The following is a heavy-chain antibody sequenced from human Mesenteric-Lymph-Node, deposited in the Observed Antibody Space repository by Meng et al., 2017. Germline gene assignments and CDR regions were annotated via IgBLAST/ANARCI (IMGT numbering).Heavy chain of an antibody. V-gene: IGHV4-4*07. J-gene: IGHJ6*02. D-gene: IGHD6-13*01. CDR3: ARATHSSSWYGAYYGMDV. CDR2: IYTSGST. Sequence: GSLRLSCTVSGGSISSYYWSWIRQPAGKGLEWIGRIYTSGSTNYNPSLNSRVTMSVDTSKNQFSLKLSSVTAADTAVYYCARATHSSSWYGAYYGMDVWGQGTTVTVSS. CDR1: GGSISSYY.